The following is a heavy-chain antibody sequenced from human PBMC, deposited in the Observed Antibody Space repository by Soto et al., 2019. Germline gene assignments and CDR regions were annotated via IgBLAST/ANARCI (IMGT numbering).Heavy chain of an antibody. CDR2: ICYSGST. CDR1: GGSSSSYY. CDR3: ARRWGGVFDI. D-gene: IGHD1-26*01. V-gene: IGHV4-59*08. Sequence: QVQLQESGPGLVKPSETLSLTCTVSGGSSSSYYWSWIRQPPGKGLEWIGYICYSGSTNYNPSLKSRVTISVDTSKNQFSLKLSSVTAADTAVYYCARRWGGVFDIWGQGTMLTVSS. J-gene: IGHJ3*02.